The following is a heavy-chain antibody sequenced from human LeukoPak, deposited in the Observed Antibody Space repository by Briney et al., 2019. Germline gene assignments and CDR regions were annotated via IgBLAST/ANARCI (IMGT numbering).Heavy chain of an antibody. V-gene: IGHV4-39*01. Sequence: NPSETLSLTCSVSGGSISSSAYYWGWVRQPPGKGLEWIGNSFYSGTTYYNPSLKSRVTISVDTSKNQFSLKLSSVTAADTAVYYCARTQGNNYYYGMDVWGQGTTVTVSS. CDR3: ARTQGNNYYYGMDV. D-gene: IGHD2/OR15-2a*01. CDR2: SFYSGTT. J-gene: IGHJ6*02. CDR1: GGSISSSAYY.